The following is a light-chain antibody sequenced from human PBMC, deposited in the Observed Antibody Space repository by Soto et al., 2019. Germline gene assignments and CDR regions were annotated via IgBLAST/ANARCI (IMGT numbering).Light chain of an antibody. Sequence: DIQMTQSPSTLSASVGDRVTITCRASQSISSWLAWYQQKPGKAPKLLIYKASSLESGVPSRFSGSGSGTEFTLTISILQPDDFATYYCQQYNSYSPRDTFGGGTKVEIK. CDR1: QSISSW. CDR3: QQYNSYSPRDT. CDR2: KAS. J-gene: IGKJ4*01. V-gene: IGKV1-5*03.